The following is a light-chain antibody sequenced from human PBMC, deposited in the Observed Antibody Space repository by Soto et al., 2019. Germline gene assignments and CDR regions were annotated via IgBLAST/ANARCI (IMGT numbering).Light chain of an antibody. Sequence: EIVMTQSPATLSVSPGEGVTLFCTASQSISSNLAWYQQKPGQAPRLLIYGASTLSTGIPARFSGSGFGTEFALTISSLQSEDLAVYYCQPYSDWPLTFGPGTKVDIQ. CDR1: QSISSN. CDR2: GAS. CDR3: QPYSDWPLT. V-gene: IGKV3-15*01. J-gene: IGKJ3*01.